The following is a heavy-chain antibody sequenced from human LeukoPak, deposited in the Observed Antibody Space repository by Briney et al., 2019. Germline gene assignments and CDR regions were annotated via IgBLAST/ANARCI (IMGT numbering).Heavy chain of an antibody. CDR1: GGSIRSYY. J-gene: IGHJ2*01. V-gene: IGHV4-59*01. Sequence: PSETLSLTCTVSGGSIRSYYWSWIRQPPGKGLEWIGYIYYTGSTNYNPSLKSRVTTSVDTSKNQFSLKLSSVTAADTAVYYCARPRTTGTTNWYFDLWGRGTLVTVSS. D-gene: IGHD1-1*01. CDR2: IYYTGST. CDR3: ARPRTTGTTNWYFDL.